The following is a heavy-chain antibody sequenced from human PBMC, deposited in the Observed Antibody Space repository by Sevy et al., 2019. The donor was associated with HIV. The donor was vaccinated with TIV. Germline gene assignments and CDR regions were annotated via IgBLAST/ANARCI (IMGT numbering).Heavy chain of an antibody. V-gene: IGHV3-7*01. Sequence: GGSLRLSCQASGFTFSNFWMQWVRQAPGKGLEWVANMRQVGNELYYVDSVKGRFTISRDNAKNALYLQMDGLRVEDTAVYYCARRYFDLWGQGTLVTVS. CDR1: GFTFSNFW. CDR2: MRQVGNEL. J-gene: IGHJ4*02. CDR3: ARRYFDL.